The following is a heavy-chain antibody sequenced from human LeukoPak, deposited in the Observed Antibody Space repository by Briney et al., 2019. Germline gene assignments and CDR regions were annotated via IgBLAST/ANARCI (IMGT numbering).Heavy chain of an antibody. Sequence: ASVKVSCKASGYTFTSYDINWVRQATGQGLEWMGWIVPDSGGTNYAQKFQGRVTMTRDTSIGTAYMELSRLTSDDTAIYYCTTPFTRYGYWGQGTLVTVSS. CDR2: IVPDSGGT. D-gene: IGHD5-18*01. V-gene: IGHV1-2*02. CDR1: GYTFTSYD. J-gene: IGHJ4*02. CDR3: TTPFTRYGY.